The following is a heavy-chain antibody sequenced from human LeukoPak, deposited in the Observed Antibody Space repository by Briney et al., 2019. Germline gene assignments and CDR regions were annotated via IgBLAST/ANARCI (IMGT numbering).Heavy chain of an antibody. CDR3: AKDRRDGGTSVNYFDY. CDR2: INPNSGDT. V-gene: IGHV1-2*02. J-gene: IGHJ4*02. CDR1: GSTFTGYY. D-gene: IGHD4-23*01. Sequence: GASVKVSCKASGSTFTGYYMHWVRQAPGQGLEWMGWINPNSGDTNYAQKFQGRVTMTRDTSISTAYMELSSLRSDDTAVYYCAKDRRDGGTSVNYFDYWGQGTLVTVSS.